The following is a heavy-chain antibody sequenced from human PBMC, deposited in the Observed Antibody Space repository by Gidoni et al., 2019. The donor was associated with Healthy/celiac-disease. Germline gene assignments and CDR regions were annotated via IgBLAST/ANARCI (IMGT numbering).Heavy chain of an antibody. J-gene: IGHJ5*02. Sequence: QVQLVQSGAEVKKPGASVKVSCKASGYTFTSYGISWVRQAPGQGLEWMGWISAYNGNTNYAQKLQGRVTMTTDTSTSTAYMELRSLRSDDTAVYYCARVENCSGGSCYSVDWFDPWGQGTLVTVSS. CDR1: GYTFTSYG. D-gene: IGHD2-15*01. V-gene: IGHV1-18*04. CDR3: ARVENCSGGSCYSVDWFDP. CDR2: ISAYNGNT.